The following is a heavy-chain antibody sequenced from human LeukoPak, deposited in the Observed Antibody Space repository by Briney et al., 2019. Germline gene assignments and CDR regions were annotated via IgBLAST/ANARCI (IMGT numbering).Heavy chain of an antibody. CDR3: ARVLYSNYLEY. CDR1: GFTFSDYY. Sequence: GGSLRLSRAASGFTFSDYYMSWIRQAPGKGLEWVSYISSSGSTIYYADSVKGRFTISRDNAKNSLYLQMNSLRAEDTAVYYCARVLYSNYLEYWGQGTLVTVSS. J-gene: IGHJ4*02. D-gene: IGHD4-11*01. CDR2: ISSSGSTI. V-gene: IGHV3-11*04.